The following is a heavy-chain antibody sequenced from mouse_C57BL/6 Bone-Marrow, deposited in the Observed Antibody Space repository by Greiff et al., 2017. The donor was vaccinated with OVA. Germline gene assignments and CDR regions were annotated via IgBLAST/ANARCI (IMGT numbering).Heavy chain of an antibody. CDR1: GYAFSSSW. D-gene: IGHD2-3*01. V-gene: IGHV1-82*01. CDR3: ARHEDGYYASYFDY. Sequence: QVQLQQSGPELVKPGASVKISCTASGYAFSSSWMTWVKQRPGKGLEWIGRIYPGDGDTNYTGKFKGKATLSADKSTSTAYMQLSSLTSEDSAVYFGARHEDGYYASYFDYWGQGTTLTVSS. CDR2: IYPGDGDT. J-gene: IGHJ2*01.